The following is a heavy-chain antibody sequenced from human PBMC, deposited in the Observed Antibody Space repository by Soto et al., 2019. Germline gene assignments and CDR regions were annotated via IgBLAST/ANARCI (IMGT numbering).Heavy chain of an antibody. CDR3: ARVITGTTFYYHYGMDF. D-gene: IGHD1-7*01. J-gene: IGHJ6*02. Sequence: ASVKVSCKASGHTFTSYGINWVRQAPGQGLEWMGWISAYNGNTNYAQKLQGRVTMTTDTSTSTAYMELRSLRSDDTAVYYCARVITGTTFYYHYGMDFWGQGTTVTVSS. CDR2: ISAYNGNT. CDR1: GHTFTSYG. V-gene: IGHV1-18*01.